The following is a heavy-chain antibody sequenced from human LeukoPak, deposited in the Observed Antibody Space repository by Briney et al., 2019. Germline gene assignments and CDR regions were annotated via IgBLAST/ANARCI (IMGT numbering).Heavy chain of an antibody. Sequence: EASVKVSCKASGYTFTSDYMNWVRQAPGQGLEWMGIVHSSGGVIRYAQEFQGRVTVTRDTSTSTVYMELSSLRSEDTAVYYCAGSSHQRNWFDPWGQGTLVIVSS. CDR3: AGSSHQRNWFDP. CDR1: GYTFTSDY. D-gene: IGHD1-26*01. CDR2: VHSSGGVI. V-gene: IGHV1-46*01. J-gene: IGHJ5*02.